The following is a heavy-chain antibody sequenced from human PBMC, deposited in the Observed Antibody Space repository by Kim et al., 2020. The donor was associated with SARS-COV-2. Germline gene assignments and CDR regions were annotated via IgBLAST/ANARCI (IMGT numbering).Heavy chain of an antibody. CDR2: LRYEGSAK. CDR1: GFSLSNYW. J-gene: IGHJ1*01. CDR3: ARSISDTESPRIGIYFLQ. V-gene: IGHV3-7*01. D-gene: IGHD5-18*01. Sequence: GGSLRLSCEASGFSLSNYWMSWVRQAPGKGLEWVASLRYEGSAKFYADSVKGRFTISRDSSQNSLFLHMSSLGAEDSALSYCARSISDTESPRIGIYFLQWGQGTLVTVSS.